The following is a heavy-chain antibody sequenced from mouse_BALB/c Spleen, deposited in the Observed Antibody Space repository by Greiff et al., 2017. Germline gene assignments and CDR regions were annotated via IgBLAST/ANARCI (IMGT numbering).Heavy chain of an antibody. D-gene: IGHD4-1*01. Sequence: EVKLVESGGGLVQPGGSLRLSCATSGFTFTDYYMSWVRQPPGKALEWLGFIRNKANGYTTEYSASVKGRFTISRDNSQSILYLQMNTLRAEDSATYDCARAGNWDGTFMDYWGQGTSVTVSS. J-gene: IGHJ4*01. V-gene: IGHV7-3*02. CDR3: ARAGNWDGTFMDY. CDR1: GFTFTDYY. CDR2: IRNKANGYTT.